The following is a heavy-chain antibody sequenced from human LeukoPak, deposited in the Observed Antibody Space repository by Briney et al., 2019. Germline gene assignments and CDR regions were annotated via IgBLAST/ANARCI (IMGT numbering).Heavy chain of an antibody. V-gene: IGHV1-69*13. CDR1: GGTFSSYA. J-gene: IGHJ4*02. Sequence: ASVKVSCKASGGTFSSYAISRVRQAPGQGLEWTGGIIPIFGTANYAQKFQGRVTITADESTSTAYMELSSLRSEDTAVYYCARDLSYYYDSSGYYYADLDYWGQGTLVTVSS. D-gene: IGHD3-22*01. CDR2: IIPIFGTA. CDR3: ARDLSYYYDSSGYYYADLDY.